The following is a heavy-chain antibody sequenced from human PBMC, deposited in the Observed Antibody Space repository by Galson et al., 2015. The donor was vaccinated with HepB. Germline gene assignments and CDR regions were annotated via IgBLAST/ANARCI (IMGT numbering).Heavy chain of an antibody. V-gene: IGHV3-33*01. J-gene: IGHJ4*02. CDR1: GFTFSSYG. D-gene: IGHD3-10*01. CDR2: IWYDGSIK. Sequence: SLRLSCAASGFTFSSYGMYWVRQAPGKGLEWVAMIWYDGSIKYYKDSVRGRVTVSRDNSRNTVYLQMSGRRAEDTAVYYCARDFGFGLDGWGQGTLVTVSS. CDR3: ARDFGFGLDG.